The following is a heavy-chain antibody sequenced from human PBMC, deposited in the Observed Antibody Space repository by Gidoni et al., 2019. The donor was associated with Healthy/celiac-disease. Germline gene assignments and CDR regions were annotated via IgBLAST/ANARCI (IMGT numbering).Heavy chain of an antibody. V-gene: IGHV3-23*01. J-gene: IGHJ4*02. CDR3: AKDRGEWLQLDY. D-gene: IGHD5-12*01. CDR2: ISGSGGST. CDR1: GSPFSSYA. Sequence: EVHLLESGGGLVQPGVSLSLPCAASGSPFSSYAMSWVRQAPGKGLEWVSAISGSGGSTYYADSVKGRFTISRDNSKNTLYLQMNSLRAEDTAVYYCAKDRGEWLQLDYWGQGTLVTVSS.